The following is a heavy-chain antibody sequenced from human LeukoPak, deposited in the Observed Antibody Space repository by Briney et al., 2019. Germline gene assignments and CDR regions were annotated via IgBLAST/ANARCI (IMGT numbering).Heavy chain of an antibody. D-gene: IGHD3-16*01. V-gene: IGHV4-59*08. J-gene: IGHJ3*01. CDR1: GGSISGTYY. CDR2: IYYTGTT. CDR3: ARRWVYDKRAFDA. Sequence: SETLSLTCTVSGGSISGTYYWSWIRQPPGKGLEWIGYIYYTGTTDSSPSLKSRVTISLDTSKNQFSLNLSSVIAADTAVYYCARRWVYDKRAFDAWGQGTMVTVSS.